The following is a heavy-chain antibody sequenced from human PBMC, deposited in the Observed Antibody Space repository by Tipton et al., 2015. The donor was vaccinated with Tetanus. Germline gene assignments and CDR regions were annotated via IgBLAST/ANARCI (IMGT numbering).Heavy chain of an antibody. CDR1: RGSINSGTFY. J-gene: IGHJ5*02. CDR2: IYYNGNT. Sequence: TLSLTCTVSRGSINSGTFYWDWIRQPPGKGLEWIGNIYYNGNTLENPSLKGRVTLSLDKSKNQLYLRLTSVTAADTATYFCVRSRGSYLMDSWGPGTLVTVSS. V-gene: IGHV4-39*07. D-gene: IGHD1-26*01. CDR3: VRSRGSYLMDS.